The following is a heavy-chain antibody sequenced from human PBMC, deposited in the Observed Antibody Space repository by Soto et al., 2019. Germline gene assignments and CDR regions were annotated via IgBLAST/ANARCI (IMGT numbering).Heavy chain of an antibody. J-gene: IGHJ6*02. CDR3: ARVRCSGGSCYSGYYYYGMDV. Sequence: QVQLVQSGAEVQKPGSSVKVSCKASGGTFSSYAISWVRQAPGQGLEWMGGIIPIFGTANYAQKFQGRVTITADESTSTAYMELSSLRSEDTAVYYCARVRCSGGSCYSGYYYYGMDVWGQGTTVTVSS. V-gene: IGHV1-69*01. CDR2: IIPIFGTA. D-gene: IGHD2-15*01. CDR1: GGTFSSYA.